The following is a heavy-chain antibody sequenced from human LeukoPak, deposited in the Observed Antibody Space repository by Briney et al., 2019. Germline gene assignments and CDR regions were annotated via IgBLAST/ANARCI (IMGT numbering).Heavy chain of an antibody. J-gene: IGHJ6*02. CDR3: AKDSGELLWSGTREAYYYYGMDV. CDR1: GFTFSSYA. D-gene: IGHD3-3*01. CDR2: ISYDGSNK. Sequence: PGRSLRLSCAASGFTFSSYAMHWVRQAPGKGLEWVAVISYDGSNKNYADSVKGRFTISRDNSKNTLYLQMNSLRAEDTAVYYCAKDSGELLWSGTREAYYYYGMDVWGQGTTVTVSS. V-gene: IGHV3-30-3*01.